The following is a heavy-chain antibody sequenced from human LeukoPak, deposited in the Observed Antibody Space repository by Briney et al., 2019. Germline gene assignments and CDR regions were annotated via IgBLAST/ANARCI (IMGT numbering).Heavy chain of an antibody. J-gene: IGHJ4*02. Sequence: SETLSLTCTVSGGSISSYYWSWIRQPPGKGLEWIGYIYYSGSTNYNPSLKSRVAISVDTSKNQFSLKLSSVTAADTAVYYCARLSRVAVAGILDYWGQGTLVTVSS. CDR3: ARLSRVAVAGILDY. CDR2: IYYSGST. D-gene: IGHD6-19*01. CDR1: GGSISSYY. V-gene: IGHV4-59*01.